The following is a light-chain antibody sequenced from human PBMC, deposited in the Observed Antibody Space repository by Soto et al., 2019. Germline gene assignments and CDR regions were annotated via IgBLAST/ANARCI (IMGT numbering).Light chain of an antibody. CDR2: GAS. CDR1: QSVSSN. Sequence: EIVMTQSPATLSVSPGERATLSCRASQSVSSNLAWYQQKPGQAPRLLIYGASTRATGIPARFGGSGSGTEFTLTIGSLQSEDFAVYYCQQYNNWPTFGQGTKVEIK. J-gene: IGKJ1*01. V-gene: IGKV3-15*01. CDR3: QQYNNWPT.